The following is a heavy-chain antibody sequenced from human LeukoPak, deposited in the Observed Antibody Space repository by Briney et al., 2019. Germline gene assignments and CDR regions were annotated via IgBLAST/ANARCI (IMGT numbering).Heavy chain of an antibody. D-gene: IGHD3-10*01. CDR3: ATTPSYYYDAFDI. CDR1: GGSIFSYY. J-gene: IGHJ3*02. V-gene: IGHV4-59*01. Sequence: PSETLSLTCTVSGGSIFSYYWSWIRQPPGKGLEWIGYIYYSGSTNYNPSLKGRVTISVDTSKNQFSLKLSSVTAADTAVYYCATTPSYYYDAFDIWGQGTMVTVSS. CDR2: IYYSGST.